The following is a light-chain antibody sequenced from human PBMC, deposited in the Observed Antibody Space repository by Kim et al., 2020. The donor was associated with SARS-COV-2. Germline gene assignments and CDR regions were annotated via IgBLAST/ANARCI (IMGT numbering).Light chain of an antibody. J-gene: IGLJ2*01. CDR1: SSDVGGYNY. Sequence: GQSVTSSCTGTSSDVGGYNYVSWYQPHPGKAPKLMIYEVSKRPSGVPDRFSGSKSGNTASLTVSGLQAEDEADYYCSSYAGSNNVVFGGGTQLTV. V-gene: IGLV2-8*01. CDR3: SSYAGSNNVV. CDR2: EVS.